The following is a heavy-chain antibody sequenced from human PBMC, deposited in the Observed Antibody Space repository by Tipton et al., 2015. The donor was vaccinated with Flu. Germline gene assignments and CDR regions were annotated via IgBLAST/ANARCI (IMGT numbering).Heavy chain of an antibody. J-gene: IGHJ4*02. CDR1: GGSISSYY. V-gene: IGHV4-59*01. CDR2: ISYSGST. CDR3: ARLSSNWYHQLDN. Sequence: TLSLTCSVSGGSISSYYWSWIRQSPGKGLEWIGYISYSGSTNCNPSLKSRVTISVDTSKNQFSLKLSSVTAADTAVYYCARLSSNWYHQLDNWGQGTLVTVSS. D-gene: IGHD6-13*01.